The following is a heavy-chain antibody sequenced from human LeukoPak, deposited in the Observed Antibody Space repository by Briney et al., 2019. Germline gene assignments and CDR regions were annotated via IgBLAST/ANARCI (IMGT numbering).Heavy chain of an antibody. J-gene: IGHJ4*02. Sequence: GGSLRLSCAGSGFTFSRYNMNWFRQAPGRGLEWVSTISHTGGSTHYADSVKGRFTISRDNSKNTVYLQVNTVRADDTAVYYCAKANSGSYLDYFDSWGQGTLVTVSS. CDR3: AKANSGSYLDYFDS. V-gene: IGHV3-23*01. CDR1: GFTFSRYN. CDR2: ISHTGGST. D-gene: IGHD1-26*01.